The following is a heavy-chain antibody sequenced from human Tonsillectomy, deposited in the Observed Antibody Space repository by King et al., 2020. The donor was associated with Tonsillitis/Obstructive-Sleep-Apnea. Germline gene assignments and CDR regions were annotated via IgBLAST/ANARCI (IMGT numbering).Heavy chain of an antibody. CDR2: INHSGST. Sequence: VQLQQWGAGLLKTSETLSLTCAVYGGSYSGYYWSWIRQPPGKGLEWIGEINHSGSTNYNPSLKSRVTISVDTSKNQFSLKLSSVTAADTAVYYCARGLHYYGSGGYRPWGQGTLVTVSS. V-gene: IGHV4-34*01. CDR3: ARGLHYYGSGGYRP. CDR1: GGSYSGYY. J-gene: IGHJ5*02. D-gene: IGHD3-10*01.